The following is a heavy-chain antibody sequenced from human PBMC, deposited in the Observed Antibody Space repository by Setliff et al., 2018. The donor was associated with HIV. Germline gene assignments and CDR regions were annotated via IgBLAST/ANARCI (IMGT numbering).Heavy chain of an antibody. J-gene: IGHJ4*02. CDR3: ARDNSGYELALDY. D-gene: IGHD5-12*01. CDR1: GGSFSGFY. V-gene: IGHV4-59*01. CDR2: IYYSGST. Sequence: SETLSLTCAVYGGSFSGFYWNWIRQAPGKGLEWIGYIYYSGSTNYNPSLKSRVTISVDTSKNQFSLKLSSVTAADTAVYYCARDNSGYELALDYWGQGTLVTVSS.